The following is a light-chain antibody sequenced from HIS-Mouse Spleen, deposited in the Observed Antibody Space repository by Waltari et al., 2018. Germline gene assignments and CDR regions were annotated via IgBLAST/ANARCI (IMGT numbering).Light chain of an antibody. CDR3: AAWDDSLNGYV. V-gene: IGLV1-44*01. CDR1: SSNLGSNT. J-gene: IGLJ1*01. Sequence: QSVLTQPPSASGTPGQRVTISCPGSSSNLGSNTVNWYQQPPGTAPNLLTYSNNQRPSGVPDRFSGSKSGTSASLAISGLQSEDEADYYCAAWDDSLNGYVFGTGTKVTVL. CDR2: SNN.